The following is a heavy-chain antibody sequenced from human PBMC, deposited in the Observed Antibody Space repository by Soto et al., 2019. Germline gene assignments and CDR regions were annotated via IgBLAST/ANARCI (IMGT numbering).Heavy chain of an antibody. CDR3: ARGGWSQFDDFDI. J-gene: IGHJ3*02. CDR1: GYTFTGYY. V-gene: IGHV1-2*04. D-gene: IGHD6-19*01. CDR2: INPNSGGT. Sequence: EASVKVSCKASGYTFTGYYMHWVRQAPGQGLEWMGWINPNSGGTNYAQKFQGWVTMTRDTSISTAYMELSRLRSDDTAVYYCARGGWSQFDDFDIWGQGTMVTVSS.